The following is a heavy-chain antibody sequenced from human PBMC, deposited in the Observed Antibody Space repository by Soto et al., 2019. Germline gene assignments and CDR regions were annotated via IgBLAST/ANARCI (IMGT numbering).Heavy chain of an antibody. CDR2: INHSGST. CDR1: GGSFSGYY. V-gene: IGHV4-34*01. Sequence: PSETLSLTCAVYGGSFSGYYWSWIRQPPWKGLEWIGEINHSGSTNYNPSLKSRVTISVDTSKNQFSLKLSSVTAADTAVYYCASLLHSSSSGQRWFDPWGQGTLVTVSS. J-gene: IGHJ5*02. CDR3: ASLLHSSSSGQRWFDP. D-gene: IGHD6-6*01.